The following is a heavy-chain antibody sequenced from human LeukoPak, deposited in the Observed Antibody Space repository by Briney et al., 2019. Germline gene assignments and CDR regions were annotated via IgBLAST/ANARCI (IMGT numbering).Heavy chain of an antibody. D-gene: IGHD3-10*01. CDR3: ARGILWFGDDV. CDR2: MNPNSGNT. V-gene: IGHV1-8*01. CDR1: GYTFTIYD. J-gene: IGHJ6*04. Sequence: ASVKVSCAASGYTFTIYDINWVPQATGQGREWMGWMNPNSGNTGYTQKFQGRVTMTRNTSINTAYMELSSLRSEDTAVCYCARGILWFGDDVWGKGTTVTISS.